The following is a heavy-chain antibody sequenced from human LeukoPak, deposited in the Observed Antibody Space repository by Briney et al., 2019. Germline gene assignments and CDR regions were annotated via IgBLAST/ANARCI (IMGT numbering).Heavy chain of an antibody. CDR1: GDSVPSNSAA. Sequence: SQTLSLTCAISGDSVPSNSAAWTWIRQSPSRGLEWLGRTYYRSKWYNDYAVSVKSRITINPDTSKNQFSLQLNSVTPEDTAVYYCATHYDEYQLLYPQPAYWGQGTLVTVSS. CDR2: TYYRSKWYN. V-gene: IGHV6-1*01. J-gene: IGHJ4*02. CDR3: ATHYDEYQLLYPQPAY. D-gene: IGHD2-2*02.